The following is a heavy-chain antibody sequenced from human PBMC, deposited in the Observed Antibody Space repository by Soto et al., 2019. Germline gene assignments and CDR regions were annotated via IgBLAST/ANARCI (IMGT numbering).Heavy chain of an antibody. V-gene: IGHV1-18*04. CDR2: ISAYNGNT. D-gene: IGHD3-9*01. J-gene: IGHJ1*01. CDR3: AGGIPYYDILTGYYVEYFQH. CDR1: GYTFTSYY. Sequence: ASVKVSCKASGYTFTSYYMHWVRQAPGQGLEWMGWISAYNGNTNYAQKLQGRVTMTTDTSTSTAYMELRSLRSDDTAVYYCAGGIPYYDILTGYYVEYFQHWGQGTLVTVSS.